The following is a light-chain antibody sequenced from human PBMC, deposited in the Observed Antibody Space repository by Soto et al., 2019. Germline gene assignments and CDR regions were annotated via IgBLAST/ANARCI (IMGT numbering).Light chain of an antibody. CDR2: GAS. Sequence: EIVMTQSPATLSVSPGERATLSCRASQSVSSNLAWYQQKPGQAPRLLIYGASTRATGIPARFSGSGSGTEFTPTISSLQSEDFEVYYCQQYNNWPPFTFGPGTKVDIK. V-gene: IGKV3-15*01. CDR3: QQYNNWPPFT. J-gene: IGKJ3*01. CDR1: QSVSSN.